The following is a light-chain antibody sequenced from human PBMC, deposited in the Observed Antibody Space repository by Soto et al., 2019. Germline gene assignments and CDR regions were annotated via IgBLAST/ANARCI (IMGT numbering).Light chain of an antibody. V-gene: IGKV1-5*01. Sequence: MTQSPATLSASPGGRATLSCRASQSIGRWLAWYQQKPGKAPKVLIYDASTLKSGVPSRFSGSGSGTDFTLTISSLQPDDFATYYCQQYNTFWTFGQGTKVDI. J-gene: IGKJ1*01. CDR1: QSIGRW. CDR3: QQYNTFWT. CDR2: DAS.